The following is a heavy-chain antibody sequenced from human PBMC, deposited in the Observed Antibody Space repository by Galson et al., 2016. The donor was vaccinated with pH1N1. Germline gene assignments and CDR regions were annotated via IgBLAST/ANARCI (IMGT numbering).Heavy chain of an antibody. CDR1: GFIFSDYW. V-gene: IGHV3-7*01. J-gene: IGHJ4*02. CDR3: ATEDYYTSPY. CDR2: INQDGSRK. Sequence: SLRLSCAASGFIFSDYWMSWVRQAPGKGLEWVAQINQDGSRKYYVDSMKGRCTISRDNAENSLSLQMNSLRVEDTALYYCATEDYYTSPYWGQGILVTVSS. D-gene: IGHD1-26*01.